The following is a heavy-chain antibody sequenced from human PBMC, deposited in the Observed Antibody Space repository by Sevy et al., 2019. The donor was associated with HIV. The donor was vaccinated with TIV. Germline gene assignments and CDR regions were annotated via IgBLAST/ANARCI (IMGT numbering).Heavy chain of an antibody. CDR3: ARAAMVAARVYYYGMDV. V-gene: IGHV1-69*13. D-gene: IGHD2-15*01. CDR2: IIPIFGTA. Sequence: ASVKVSCKASGGTFSSYAISWVRQAPGQGLEWMGGIIPIFGTANYAQKFQGRVTITADESTSTAYMELSSLRSEDTAVYYCARAAMVAARVYYYGMDVWGQGTTVTVSS. J-gene: IGHJ6*02. CDR1: GGTFSSYA.